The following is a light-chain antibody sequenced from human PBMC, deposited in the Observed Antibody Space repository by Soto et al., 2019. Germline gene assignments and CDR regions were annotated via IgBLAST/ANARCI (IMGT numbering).Light chain of an antibody. CDR2: WAS. V-gene: IGKV4-1*01. Sequence: DIVMTQSPDSLAVSLGERATINCKSSQSLLYRSNNKNYLAWYQQKPGQPPKLLIYWASTRESGVPDRFSGSGSGTDFTLTISSLQAEDVDVYYCQQYYASLQTFGPGTKVDIK. CDR1: QSLLYRSNNKNY. CDR3: QQYYASLQT. J-gene: IGKJ3*01.